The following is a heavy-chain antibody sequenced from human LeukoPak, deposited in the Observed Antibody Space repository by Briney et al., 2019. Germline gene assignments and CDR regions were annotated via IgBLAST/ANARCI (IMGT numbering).Heavy chain of an antibody. D-gene: IGHD3-22*01. CDR2: IWYDGSNK. CDR3: ARDSDSDSSGYLNSYFDY. V-gene: IGHV3-33*01. CDR1: GFTFSSYG. Sequence: PGGSLRLSCAASGFTFSSYGMHWVRQAPGKGLEWVAVIWYDGSNKYYADSVKGRFTISRDNSKNTLYLQMNSLRAEDTAVYYCARDSDSDSSGYLNSYFDYWGQGTLVTVSS. J-gene: IGHJ4*02.